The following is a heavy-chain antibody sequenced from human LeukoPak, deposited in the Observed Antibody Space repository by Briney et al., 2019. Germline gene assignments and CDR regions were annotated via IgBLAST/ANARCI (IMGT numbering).Heavy chain of an antibody. V-gene: IGHV3-74*01. Sequence: TGGSLRLSCVASGFTFGSYWMHWVRQAPGKGPAWVSRISGDGGTYYADSVKGRFTISRDNAKNTLYLQMNSLRAEDTAIYYCASTFPYCGGGSCALGGQGTLVTVSS. CDR3: ASTFPYCGGGSCAL. J-gene: IGHJ4*02. D-gene: IGHD2-15*01. CDR2: ISGDGGT. CDR1: GFTFGSYW.